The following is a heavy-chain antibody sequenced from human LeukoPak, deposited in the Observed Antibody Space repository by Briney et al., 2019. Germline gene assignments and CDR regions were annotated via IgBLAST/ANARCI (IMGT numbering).Heavy chain of an antibody. V-gene: IGHV3-33*08. Sequence: GGSLRLSCAASGFTFSDYTMNWVRQAPGKGLEWVAVIWYDGSNKYYADSVKGRFTISRDNSKNTLYLQMNSLRAEDTAVYYCAREGYYYYFDYWGQGTLVTVSS. CDR2: IWYDGSNK. CDR1: GFTFSDYT. J-gene: IGHJ4*02. CDR3: AREGYYYYFDY. D-gene: IGHD3-22*01.